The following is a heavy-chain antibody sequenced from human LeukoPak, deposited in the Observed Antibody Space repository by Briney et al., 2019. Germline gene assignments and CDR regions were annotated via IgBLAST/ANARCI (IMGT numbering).Heavy chain of an antibody. D-gene: IGHD2-15*01. CDR3: ARAGYCSGGSCSGGYYFYY. V-gene: IGHV3-33*01. CDR1: GFTFSSYG. J-gene: IGHJ4*02. CDR2: IWYDGSNK. Sequence: GGSLRLSCAASGFTFSSYGMHWVRQAPGKGLEWVAVIWYDGSNKYYADSVKGRFTISRDNSKNTLYLQMNSLRAEDTAVYYCARAGYCSGGSCSGGYYFYYWGQGTLVTVSS.